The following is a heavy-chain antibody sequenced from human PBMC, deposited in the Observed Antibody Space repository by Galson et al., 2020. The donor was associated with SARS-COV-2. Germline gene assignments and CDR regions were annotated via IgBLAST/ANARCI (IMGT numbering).Heavy chain of an antibody. D-gene: IGHD3-9*01. V-gene: IGHV3-74*01. CDR2: IYSEGSST. CDR3: ARDPTDILTGYYTGTGSSFDY. Sequence: ALHGESLKISCAASGFTFSSYWMHWVRQAPGKGLVWVSRIYSEGSSTSYADSVKGRFTISRDNSKNTLYLQMNSLRAEDTAVYYCARDPTDILTGYYTGTGSSFDYWGQGTLVTVSS. J-gene: IGHJ4*02. CDR1: GFTFSSYW.